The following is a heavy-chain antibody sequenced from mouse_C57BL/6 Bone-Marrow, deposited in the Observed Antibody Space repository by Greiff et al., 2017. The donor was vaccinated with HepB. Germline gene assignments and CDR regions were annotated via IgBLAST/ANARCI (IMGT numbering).Heavy chain of an antibody. CDR2: ISNLAYSI. D-gene: IGHD1-1*01. CDR3: ARLGCSRPYYYAMDY. CDR1: GFTFSDYG. Sequence: EVQLVESGGGLVQPGGSLKLSCAASGFTFSDYGMAWVRQAPRKGPEWVAFISNLAYSIYYADTVTGRFTISRENAKNTLYLEMSSLRSEDTAMYYCARLGCSRPYYYAMDYWGQGTSVTVSS. J-gene: IGHJ4*01. V-gene: IGHV5-15*01.